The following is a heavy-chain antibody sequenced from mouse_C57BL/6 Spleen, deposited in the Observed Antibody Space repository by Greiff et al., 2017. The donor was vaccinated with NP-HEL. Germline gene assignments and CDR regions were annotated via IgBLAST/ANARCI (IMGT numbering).Heavy chain of an antibody. CDR1: GYAFSSSW. D-gene: IGHD1-1*01. V-gene: IGHV1-82*01. J-gene: IGHJ3*01. CDR2: IYPGDGDT. Sequence: VQLQQSGPELVKPGASVKISCKASGYAFSSSWMNWVKQRPGKGLEWIGRIYPGDGDTNYNGKFKGKATLTADKSSSTAYMQLSSLTSEDSAVYFCAFITTVVAPFAYWGQGTLVTVSA. CDR3: AFITTVVAPFAY.